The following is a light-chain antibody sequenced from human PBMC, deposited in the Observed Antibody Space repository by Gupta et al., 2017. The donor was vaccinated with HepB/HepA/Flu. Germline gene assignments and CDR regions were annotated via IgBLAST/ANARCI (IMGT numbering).Light chain of an antibody. Sequence: DIQLTQSPSTLSASVGDTVTITCRASQRISTWLAWYQQKPGKAPKVLIFQASTLQSGVPSRFSRSGTGTEFTLTISSLQPDDFATYYCQHYNSYPWTFGQGTKVEIK. CDR1: QRISTW. J-gene: IGKJ1*01. CDR2: QAS. V-gene: IGKV1-5*03. CDR3: QHYNSYPWT.